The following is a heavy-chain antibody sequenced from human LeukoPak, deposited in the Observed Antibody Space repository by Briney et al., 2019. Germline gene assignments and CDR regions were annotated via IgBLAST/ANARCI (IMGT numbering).Heavy chain of an antibody. D-gene: IGHD3-10*01. CDR3: ASDRTDVLLWFGEGDYYYGMDV. Sequence: ASVKVSCKASGGTFSSYAISWVRQAPGQGLEWMGWINPNSGGTNYAQKFQGRVTMTRDTSISTAYMELSRLRSDDTAVYYCASDRTDVLLWFGEGDYYYGMDVWGQGTTVTVSS. CDR1: GGTFSSYA. J-gene: IGHJ6*02. V-gene: IGHV1-2*02. CDR2: INPNSGGT.